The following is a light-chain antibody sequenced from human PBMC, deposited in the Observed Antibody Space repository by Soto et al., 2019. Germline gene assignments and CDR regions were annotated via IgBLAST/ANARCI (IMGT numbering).Light chain of an antibody. CDR3: QQRHSYPIT. CDR2: TAS. J-gene: IGKJ5*01. Sequence: IQVAQSPSFLSASVGDRGTITCRASQGISNYLAWHQQKPGTAPNLLIHTASSLQTGVPSRFSGSGSGTEFTLTISSLQPEDFATYYCQQRHSYPITFGQGTRLEIK. CDR1: QGISNY. V-gene: IGKV1-9*01.